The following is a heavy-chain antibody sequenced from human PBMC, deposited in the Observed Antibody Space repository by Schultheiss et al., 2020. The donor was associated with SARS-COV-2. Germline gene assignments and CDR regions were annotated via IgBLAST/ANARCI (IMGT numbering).Heavy chain of an antibody. CDR1: GFTFSDHY. V-gene: IGHV3-23*01. D-gene: IGHD5-18*01. CDR2: ISGSGGST. J-gene: IGHJ3*02. Sequence: GGSLRLSCAASGFTFSDHYMDWVRQATGKGLEWVSAISGSGGSTYYADSVKGRLTVSRDNSKNILFLQMNSLRAEDTAIYYCARSVDASMGDAYDIWGQGTMVTVSS. CDR3: ARSVDASMGDAYDI.